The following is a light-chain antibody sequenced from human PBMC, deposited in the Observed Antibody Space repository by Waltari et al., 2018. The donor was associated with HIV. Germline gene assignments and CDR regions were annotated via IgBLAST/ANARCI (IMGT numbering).Light chain of an antibody. CDR3: TSYAGINPVA. CDR1: SSDVGRYDY. CDR2: EVN. V-gene: IGLV2-8*01. J-gene: IGLJ2*01. Sequence: QSALTQPPSASGSPGQSVTISCTGTSSDVGRYDYVSWYQQHPGKAPKLLIYEVNTRPSGVPDRFSGAKSGNTASLTVSGLQAEDEAEYSCTSYAGINPVAFGGGTKLTVL.